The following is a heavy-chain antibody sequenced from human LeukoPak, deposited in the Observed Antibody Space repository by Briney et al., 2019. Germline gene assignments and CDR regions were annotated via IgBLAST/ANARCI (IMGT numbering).Heavy chain of an antibody. CDR1: GFTFTSYS. J-gene: IGHJ4*02. D-gene: IGHD4-17*01. Sequence: AGGSLRLSCAASGFTFTSYSMNWVRQAPGKGLEWVSTISGGGGSTYYADSVKGRFTISRDNSKNTLYLQMNSLRAEDTAVYYCAKETTVTTYDYWGQGTLVTVSS. V-gene: IGHV3-23*01. CDR2: ISGGGGST. CDR3: AKETTVTTYDY.